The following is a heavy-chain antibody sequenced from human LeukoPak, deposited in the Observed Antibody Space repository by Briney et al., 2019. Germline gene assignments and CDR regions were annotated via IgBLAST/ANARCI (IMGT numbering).Heavy chain of an antibody. D-gene: IGHD1-26*01. J-gene: IGHJ4*02. CDR2: IIRTGTTI. V-gene: IGHV3-48*02. CDR3: ARSASSDY. Sequence: AGTLRLTCAAYGVTFSAFTLNWVRQPPGKGLEWVSSIIRTGTTIYYADSVKGRFTISRDNAKNSLFLQMNSLRDEDTAVYYCARSASSDYWGQGTLVTVSS. CDR1: GVTFSAFT.